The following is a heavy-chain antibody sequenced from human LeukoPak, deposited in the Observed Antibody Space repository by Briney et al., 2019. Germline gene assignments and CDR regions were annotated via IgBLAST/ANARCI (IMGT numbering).Heavy chain of an antibody. V-gene: IGHV3-23*01. CDR3: AKVWDSSGWSWGYFGY. CDR1: GFTFSSYA. Sequence: GGSLRLSCAASGFTFSSYAMSWVRQAPGKGLEWVSAVSGSGGSTYYADSVKGRFTISRDNSKNTLYLQMNSLRAEDTAVYYCAKVWDSSGWSWGYFGYWGQGTLVTVSS. J-gene: IGHJ4*02. CDR2: VSGSGGST. D-gene: IGHD6-19*01.